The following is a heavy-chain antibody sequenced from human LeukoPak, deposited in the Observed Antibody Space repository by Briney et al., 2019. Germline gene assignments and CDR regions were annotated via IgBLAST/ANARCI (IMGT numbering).Heavy chain of an antibody. CDR3: AKDKREYYYDSSGYCFDY. J-gene: IGHJ4*02. D-gene: IGHD3-22*01. CDR2: IKQDGSEK. CDR1: GFAFSSYW. Sequence: PPGGSLRLSCAASGFAFSSYWMSWVRQAPGKGLEWVANIKQDGSEKYYVDSVKGRFTISRDNAKNSLYLQMNSLRAEDTAVYYCAKDKREYYYDSSGYCFDYWGQGTLVTVSS. V-gene: IGHV3-7*03.